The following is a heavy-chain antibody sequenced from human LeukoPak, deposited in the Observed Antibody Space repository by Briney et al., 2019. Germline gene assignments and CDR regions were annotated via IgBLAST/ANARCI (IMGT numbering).Heavy chain of an antibody. CDR3: ARNAIVGATWAAFDI. Sequence: GESLKISCKGSGYSFTNYWIGWVRQMPGKGLEWMGIIYPGDSDTRYSPSIRGQVTISADKSISTAYLQWSSLKASDTAIYYCARNAIVGATWAAFDIWGQGTKVTVSS. CDR2: IYPGDSDT. J-gene: IGHJ3*02. V-gene: IGHV5-51*01. D-gene: IGHD1-26*01. CDR1: GYSFTNYW.